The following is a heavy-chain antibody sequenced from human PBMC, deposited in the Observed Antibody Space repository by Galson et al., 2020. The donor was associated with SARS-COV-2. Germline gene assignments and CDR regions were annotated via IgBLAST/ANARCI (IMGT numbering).Heavy chain of an antibody. CDR1: GGSISIGSYY. CDR3: ASKLVAAADNYYYYGMDV. Sequence: SDTLSLTCTLSGGSISIGSYYWSWIRQPAGKGLEWIWRIYTSGSTNYNPSLKSRVTISVDTSKNQFSLKLSSVTAAVTAVYYCASKLVAAADNYYYYGMDVWGQGTTVTVSS. V-gene: IGHV4-61*02. J-gene: IGHJ6*02. CDR2: IYTSGST. D-gene: IGHD6-13*01.